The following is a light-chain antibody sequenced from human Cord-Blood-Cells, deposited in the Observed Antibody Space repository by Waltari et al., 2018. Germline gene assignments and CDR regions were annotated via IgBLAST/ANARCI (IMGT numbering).Light chain of an antibody. CDR1: QSVLYSSNNKNY. J-gene: IGKJ2*03. V-gene: IGKV4-1*01. Sequence: DIVMTQSPDSLAVSLGERATINCKSSQSVLYSSNNKNYLAWYQQKPGQPPKLLIYWASTRESGVPDRCSGSRSGTDFTLTISSLQAEDVAVYYCQQYYSTHSFGQGTKLEIK. CDR2: WAS. CDR3: QQYYSTHS.